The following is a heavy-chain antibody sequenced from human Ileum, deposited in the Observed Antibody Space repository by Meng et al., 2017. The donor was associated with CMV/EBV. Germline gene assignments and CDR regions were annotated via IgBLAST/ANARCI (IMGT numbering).Heavy chain of an antibody. Sequence: SVKVSCKASGGTFSSFSISWMRQAPGQRLEWMGGMIPMLPITNYVQKFQGRVTITANKSTTTAYMELSGLRSEDTAVYYCAAGDLTADIADNYYYDNMDVWGQGTTVTVSS. CDR1: GGTFSSFS. D-gene: IGHD5-18*01. V-gene: IGHV1-69*10. CDR2: MIPMLPIT. J-gene: IGHJ6*02. CDR3: AAGDLTADIADNYYYDNMDV.